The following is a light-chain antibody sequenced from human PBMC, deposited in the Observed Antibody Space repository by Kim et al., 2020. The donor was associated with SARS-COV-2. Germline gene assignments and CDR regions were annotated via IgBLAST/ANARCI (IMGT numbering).Light chain of an antibody. Sequence: PGESPTPSCRPSHNVDITLAWYQQTPGQPPRLLIYDAAIRAAGIPDRFSGSGSGTDFTLTIGSLAPEEFAVYYCQQRGTWPPALTFGGGTKLEI. V-gene: IGKV3-11*01. CDR2: DAA. J-gene: IGKJ4*01. CDR3: QQRGTWPPALT. CDR1: HNVDIT.